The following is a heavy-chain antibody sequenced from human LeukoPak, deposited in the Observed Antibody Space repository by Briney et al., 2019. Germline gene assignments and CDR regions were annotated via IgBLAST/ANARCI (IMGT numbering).Heavy chain of an antibody. D-gene: IGHD2-2*01. J-gene: IGHJ4*02. Sequence: PGGSLGLSCAASGFTFSSYSMNWVRQAPGKGLEWVSSISSSSSYIYYADSVKGRFTISRDNAKNSLYLQMNSLRAEDTAVYYCARVQGSSTSPAWYWGQGTLVTVSS. CDR1: GFTFSSYS. CDR3: ARVQGSSTSPAWY. CDR2: ISSSSSYI. V-gene: IGHV3-21*01.